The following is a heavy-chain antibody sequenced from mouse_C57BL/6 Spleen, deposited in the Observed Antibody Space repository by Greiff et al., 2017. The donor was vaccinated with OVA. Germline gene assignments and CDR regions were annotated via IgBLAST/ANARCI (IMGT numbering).Heavy chain of an antibody. CDR2: ISGGGGNT. D-gene: IGHD1-3*01. J-gene: IGHJ1*03. CDR1: GFTFSSYT. V-gene: IGHV5-9*01. CDR3: ARGDNYEGYWYFDV. Sequence: EVKLVESGGGLVKPGGSLKLSCAASGFTFSSYTMSWVRQTPEKRLEWVATISGGGGNTYYPASVTGRFTVSRDPAKNTLYLQMSSLRSEDTALYYCARGDNYEGYWYFDVWGTGTTVSVSS.